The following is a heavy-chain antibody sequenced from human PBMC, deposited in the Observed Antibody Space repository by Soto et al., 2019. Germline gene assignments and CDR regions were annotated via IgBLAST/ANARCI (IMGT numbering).Heavy chain of an antibody. V-gene: IGHV3-48*03. CDR3: AREFMTGVDY. Sequence: GGSLRLSCAASGFTFSSYEMNWVRQAPGKGLEWVSYISSSGSTIYYADSVKGRFTISRDNAKNSLYLQMNSLRAEDTAVYYCAREFMTGVDYWGQGTLVTVSS. CDR1: GFTFSSYE. J-gene: IGHJ4*02. D-gene: IGHD3-9*01. CDR2: ISSSGSTI.